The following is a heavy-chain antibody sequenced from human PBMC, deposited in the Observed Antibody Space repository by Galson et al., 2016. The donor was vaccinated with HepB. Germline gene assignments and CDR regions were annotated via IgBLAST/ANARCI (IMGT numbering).Heavy chain of an antibody. V-gene: IGHV4-4*02. CDR1: GGSISSSNW. D-gene: IGHD3-3*01. CDR3: ARANYDVWSGYPKGDIWFDP. CDR2: IYHSGST. J-gene: IGHJ5*02. Sequence: SETLSLTCAVSGGSISSSNWWSWVRQPPGKGLEWIGEIYHSGSTNYNPSLKSRVTISVEKPKNQFSLKLSPVTAADPAGYYCARANYDVWSGYPKGDIWFDPWGQGTLVTVSS.